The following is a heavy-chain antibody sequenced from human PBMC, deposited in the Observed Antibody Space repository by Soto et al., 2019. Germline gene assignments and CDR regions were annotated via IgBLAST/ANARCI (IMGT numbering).Heavy chain of an antibody. CDR3: AKDIGSSTSRKNHFDY. CDR1: GFTFDDYA. D-gene: IGHD2-2*01. Sequence: SLRLSCAASGFTFDDYAMHWVRQAPGKGLEWVSGISWNSGSIGYADSVKGRFTISRDNAKNSLYLQMNSLRAEDTALYYCAKDIGSSTSRKNHFDYWGQGTLVTVSS. V-gene: IGHV3-9*01. CDR2: ISWNSGSI. J-gene: IGHJ4*02.